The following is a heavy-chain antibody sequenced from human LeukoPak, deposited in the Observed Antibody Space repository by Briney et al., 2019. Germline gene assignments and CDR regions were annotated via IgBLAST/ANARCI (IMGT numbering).Heavy chain of an antibody. CDR3: ARGTERLPRSAFDI. J-gene: IGHJ3*02. D-gene: IGHD5-18*01. Sequence: GGSLRLSCAASGLTFRNYWMHWVRQAPGKGLEWVSRINGDGSSITSVDSVKGRFTISRDNAKNTLHLQMNSLRVEDTAVYYCARGTERLPRSAFDIWDQGTLVTVSS. CDR1: GLTFRNYW. CDR2: INGDGSSI. V-gene: IGHV3-74*01.